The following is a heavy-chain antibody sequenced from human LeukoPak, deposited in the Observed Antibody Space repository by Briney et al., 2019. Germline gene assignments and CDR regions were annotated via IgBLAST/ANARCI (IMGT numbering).Heavy chain of an antibody. V-gene: IGHV1-18*01. CDR3: ARASGVVVVPAASI. Sequence: ASVKVSCKASGYTFTSYGISLVRQAPGQGLEWMGWISAYNSNTNYAQKLQGRVAMTTDTSTSTAYMELRSLRSDDTAVYYCARASGVVVVPAASIWGQGTMVTVSS. D-gene: IGHD2-2*01. CDR2: ISAYNSNT. CDR1: GYTFTSYG. J-gene: IGHJ3*02.